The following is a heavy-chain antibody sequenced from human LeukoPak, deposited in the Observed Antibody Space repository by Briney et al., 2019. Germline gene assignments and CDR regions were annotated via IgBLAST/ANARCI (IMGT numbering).Heavy chain of an antibody. Sequence: GGSLRLSCAASGFTFSSYGMHWVRQAPGKGLEWVAVIWYDGSNKYYAGSVKGRFTISRDNSKNTLYLQMNSLRAEDTAVYFCAKRGVVIRVILVGFHKEAYYFDSWGQGALVTVSS. CDR1: GFTFSSYG. D-gene: IGHD3-22*01. CDR2: IWYDGSNK. J-gene: IGHJ4*02. V-gene: IGHV3-33*06. CDR3: AKRGVVIRVILVGFHKEAYYFDS.